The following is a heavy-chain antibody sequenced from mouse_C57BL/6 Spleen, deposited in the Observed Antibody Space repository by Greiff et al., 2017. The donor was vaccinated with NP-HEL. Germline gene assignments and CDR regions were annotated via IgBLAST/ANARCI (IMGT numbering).Heavy chain of an antibody. D-gene: IGHD2-2*01. CDR3: ARGDGYDGYAMDY. V-gene: IGHV1-78*01. CDR2: IYPRDGST. J-gene: IGHJ4*01. CDR1: GYTFTDHT. Sequence: VQLQESDAELVKPGASVKISCKVSGYTFTDHTIHWMKQRPEQGLEWIGYIYPRDGSTKYNEKFKGKATLTADKSSSTAYMQLNSLTSEDSAVYFCARGDGYDGYAMDYWGQGTSVTVSS.